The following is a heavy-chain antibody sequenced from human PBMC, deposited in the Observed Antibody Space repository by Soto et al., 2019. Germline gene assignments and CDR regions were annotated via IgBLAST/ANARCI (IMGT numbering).Heavy chain of an antibody. J-gene: IGHJ6*02. CDR1: GGSISSGGYY. Sequence: SETLSLTCTVSGGSISSGGYYWSWIRQHPGKGLEWIGYIYYSGSTYYNPSLKSRVTISVDTSKNQFSLKLSSVTAADTAVYYCERTSNVGYCSGGSCYGLSYYYYGMDVWGQGTTVTVSS. V-gene: IGHV4-31*03. D-gene: IGHD2-15*01. CDR3: ERTSNVGYCSGGSCYGLSYYYYGMDV. CDR2: IYYSGST.